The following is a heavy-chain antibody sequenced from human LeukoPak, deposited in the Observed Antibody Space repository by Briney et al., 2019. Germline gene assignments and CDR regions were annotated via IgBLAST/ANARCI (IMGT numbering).Heavy chain of an antibody. V-gene: IGHV3-33*06. CDR2: IWYDGSNK. Sequence: GGSLRLSCAASGFTFSSYGMHWVRQAPGKGLEWVAVIWYDGSNKYYADSVKGRFTISRDNSKNTLYLQMNSLRAEDTAVYYCAKDGSSSSRTSYYYYYMDVWSKGTTVTVSS. CDR1: GFTFSSYG. CDR3: AKDGSSSSRTSYYYYYMDV. J-gene: IGHJ6*03. D-gene: IGHD6-6*01.